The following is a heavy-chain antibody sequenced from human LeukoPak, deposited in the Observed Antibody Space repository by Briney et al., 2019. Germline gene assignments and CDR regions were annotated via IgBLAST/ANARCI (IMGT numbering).Heavy chain of an antibody. V-gene: IGHV1-18*01. CDR2: ISPYNGNT. D-gene: IGHD2-15*01. Sequence: ASVKVSCKASGYIFTTYGISWVRQAPGQGLEWMGWISPYNGNTNYAQKLQGRVTMTTDTSTSTAYMELRRLRSDDTAVYHCARVGVVVAATPVDYWGQGTLVTVSS. CDR1: GYIFTTYG. CDR3: ARVGVVVAATPVDY. J-gene: IGHJ4*02.